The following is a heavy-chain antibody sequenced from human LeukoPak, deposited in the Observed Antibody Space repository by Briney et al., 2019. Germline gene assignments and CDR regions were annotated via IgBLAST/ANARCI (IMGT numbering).Heavy chain of an antibody. CDR3: ARDRVGASLDI. J-gene: IGHJ3*02. CDR2: ISSSSSYI. CDR1: GFIFSSHW. V-gene: IGHV3-21*01. Sequence: GGSLRLSCEASGFIFSSHWMSWVRQAPGKGLEWVSSISSSSSYIYYADSVKGRFTISRDNAKNSLYLQMNSLRAEDTAVYYCARDRVGASLDIWGQGTMVTVSS. D-gene: IGHD1-26*01.